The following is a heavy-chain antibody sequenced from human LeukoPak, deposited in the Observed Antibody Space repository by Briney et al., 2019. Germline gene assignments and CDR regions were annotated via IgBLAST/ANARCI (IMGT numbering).Heavy chain of an antibody. CDR1: GFTFSSYC. CDR3: ARRCSSTSCFDY. J-gene: IGHJ4*02. CDR2: ISSSSSYI. D-gene: IGHD2-2*01. V-gene: IGHV3-21*01. Sequence: PGGSLRLSCAASGFTFSSYCMNWVRQAPGKGLEWVSSISSSSSYIYYADSVKGRFTISRDNAKNSLYLQMNSLRAEDTAVYYCARRCSSTSCFDYWGQGTLVTVSS.